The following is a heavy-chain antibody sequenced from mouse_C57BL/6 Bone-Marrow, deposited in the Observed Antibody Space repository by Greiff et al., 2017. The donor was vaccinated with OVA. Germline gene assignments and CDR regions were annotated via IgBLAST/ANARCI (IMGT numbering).Heavy chain of an antibody. V-gene: IGHV3-6*01. D-gene: IGHD2-4*01. CDR1: GYSITSGYY. Sequence: EVQLQESGPGLVKPSQSLSLTCSVTGYSITSGYYWNWIRQFPGNKLEWMGYISYDGSNNYNPSLKNRISITRDTSKNQFFLKLNSVTTEDTATYYSARKGAYDYDDGYYAMDYWGQGTSVTVSS. CDR3: ARKGAYDYDDGYYAMDY. J-gene: IGHJ4*01. CDR2: ISYDGSN.